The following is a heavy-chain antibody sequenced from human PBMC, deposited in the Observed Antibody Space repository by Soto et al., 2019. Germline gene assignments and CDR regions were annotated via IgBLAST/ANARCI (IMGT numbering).Heavy chain of an antibody. CDR2: IKSKTDGGTT. CDR3: TTVLAVAGFDY. J-gene: IGHJ4*02. D-gene: IGHD6-19*01. CDR1: GFTFSNAW. V-gene: IGHV3-15*07. Sequence: EVQLVESGGGLVKPGGSLRLSCAASGFTFSNAWMNWVRQTPGKGLEWVGRIKSKTDGGTTDYAAPVKGRFTISRDDSKNTLYLQMNSLKTDDAAVYYCTTVLAVAGFDYWGQGTLVTVSS.